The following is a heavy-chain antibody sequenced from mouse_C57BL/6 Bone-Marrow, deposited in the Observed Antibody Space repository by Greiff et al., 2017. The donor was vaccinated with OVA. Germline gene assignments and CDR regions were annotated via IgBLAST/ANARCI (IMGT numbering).Heavy chain of an antibody. Sequence: VQLQQSGPELVRPGASVKISCKASGYTFTDYYMNWVKQSHGKSLEWIGDINPNNGGTSYNQKFKGKATLTVDKSSSTAYMELRSLTSEDSAVYYCARRGLRYGYFDVWGTGTTVTVSS. V-gene: IGHV1-26*01. CDR1: GYTFTDYY. CDR2: INPNNGGT. CDR3: ARRGLRYGYFDV. D-gene: IGHD3-1*01. J-gene: IGHJ1*03.